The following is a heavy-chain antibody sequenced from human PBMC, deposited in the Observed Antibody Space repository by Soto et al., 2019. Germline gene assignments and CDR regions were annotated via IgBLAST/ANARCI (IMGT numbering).Heavy chain of an antibody. CDR1: GGSISSGGYY. Sequence: QVQLQESGPGLVKPSETLSLTCTVSGGSISSGGYYWRWIRQHPGKGLEWIGYIYYSGSTYYNPSLKSRLTILVDTSKNQFSLKLSSVTAADTAVYYCARSYTLSTHAKWFDPWGQGTLVTVSS. CDR3: ARSYTLSTHAKWFDP. D-gene: IGHD1-20*01. V-gene: IGHV4-31*03. CDR2: IYYSGST. J-gene: IGHJ5*02.